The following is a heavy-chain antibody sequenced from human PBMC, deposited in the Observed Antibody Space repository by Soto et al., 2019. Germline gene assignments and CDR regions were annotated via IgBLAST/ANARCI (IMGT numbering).Heavy chain of an antibody. CDR2: INPSFGST. Sequence: ASVKISCKASGYTLANYYMHWIRQAPGQGLEWMGIINPSFGSTTYAQKFQGRVIMTRDTSTSTGYMELSSLRSEDTAVYYCARGREEWAYYFDYWGQGTLVTVSS. CDR1: GYTLANYY. D-gene: IGHD3-3*01. V-gene: IGHV1-46*01. J-gene: IGHJ4*02. CDR3: ARGREEWAYYFDY.